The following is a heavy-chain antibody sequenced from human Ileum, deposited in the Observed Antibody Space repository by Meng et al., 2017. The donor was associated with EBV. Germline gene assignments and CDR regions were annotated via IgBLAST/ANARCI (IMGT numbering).Heavy chain of an antibody. CDR3: ASRPGFNIGPFDF. D-gene: IGHD3/OR15-3a*01. J-gene: IGHJ4*02. CDR1: GYTFTRYP. V-gene: IGHV1-3*04. CDR2: INTDNGET. Sequence: QLVQSGGEVKKPGASVKLSCKASGYTFTRYPIHWVRQAPGQRPEWMGWINTDNGETEFSQKFQGRVTITRDTSATTAYMELISLRSEDTAVYYCASRPGFNIGPFDFWGQGTLVTVSS.